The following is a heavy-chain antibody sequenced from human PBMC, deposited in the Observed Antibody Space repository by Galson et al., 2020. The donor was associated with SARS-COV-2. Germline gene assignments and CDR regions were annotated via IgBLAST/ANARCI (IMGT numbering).Heavy chain of an antibody. D-gene: IGHD6-19*01. CDR3: ARDATSSGWYNWFDP. CDR2: VYNTGST. CDR1: GGSIRSSNYY. Sequence: SQTLSLTCTVSGGSIRSSNYYWGWIRQPPGKGLEWIGSVYNTGSTHYSPSLQSRVTISVGTSKNHFSLILSSVTAADTAMYYCARDATSSGWYNWFDPWGQGTLVTVSS. V-gene: IGHV4-39*07. J-gene: IGHJ5*02.